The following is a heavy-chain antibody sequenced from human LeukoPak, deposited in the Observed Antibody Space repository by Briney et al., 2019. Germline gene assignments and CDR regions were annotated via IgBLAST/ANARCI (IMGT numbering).Heavy chain of an antibody. J-gene: IGHJ5*02. CDR1: GGSIDTYY. V-gene: IGHV4-59*12. D-gene: IGHD6-19*01. CDR3: ARVRRSPYSSGWANWFDP. CDR2: VFHTGST. Sequence: SETLSLTCTVSGGSIDTYYWNWIRQPPGKGLEWIGCVFHTGSTNYNPSLKSRGTISVDTSKTQFSLKLSSGPAADTAVYYCARVRRSPYSSGWANWFDPWGQGTLVTVSS.